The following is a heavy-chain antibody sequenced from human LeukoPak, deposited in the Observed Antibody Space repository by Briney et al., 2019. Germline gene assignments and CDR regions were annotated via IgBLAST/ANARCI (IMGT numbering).Heavy chain of an antibody. J-gene: IGHJ4*02. Sequence: ASVKVSCKASEGTFRRFAMSWVRQAPGQGLEWMGWLNPNSGGTNYAQKFQGRVTMTRDTSISTAYMELSRLRSDDTAVYYCAGVDSSGYLDYWGQGTLVTVSS. CDR2: LNPNSGGT. V-gene: IGHV1-2*02. CDR1: EGTFRRFA. D-gene: IGHD3-22*01. CDR3: AGVDSSGYLDY.